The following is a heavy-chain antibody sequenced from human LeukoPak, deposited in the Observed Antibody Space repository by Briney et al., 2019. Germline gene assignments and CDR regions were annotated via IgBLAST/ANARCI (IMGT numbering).Heavy chain of an antibody. CDR1: GGTFSSYA. CDR2: IIPILGIA. CDR3: ASYGSSGSHSFDY. V-gene: IGHV1-69*04. Sequence: SVKVSCKASGGTFSSYAISWVRQAPGQGLEWMGRIIPILGIANYAQKFQGRVTITADKSTSTAYMELSSLRSEDTAVYYCASYGSSGSHSFDYWGQGTLVTVSS. D-gene: IGHD3-22*01. J-gene: IGHJ4*02.